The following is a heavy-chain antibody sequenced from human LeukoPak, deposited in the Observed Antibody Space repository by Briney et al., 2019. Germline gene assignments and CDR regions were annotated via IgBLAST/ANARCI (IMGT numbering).Heavy chain of an antibody. CDR3: AREVGPGHYFDY. CDR1: GGSFSGYY. CDR2: INHSGST. D-gene: IGHD1-26*01. V-gene: IGHV4-34*01. Sequence: LETLSLTCAVYGGSFSGYYWSWIRQPPGKGLEWIGEINHSGSTNYNPSLKSRVTISVDTSKNKFSLKLSSVTAADTAVYYCAREVGPGHYFDYWGQGTLVTVSS. J-gene: IGHJ4*02.